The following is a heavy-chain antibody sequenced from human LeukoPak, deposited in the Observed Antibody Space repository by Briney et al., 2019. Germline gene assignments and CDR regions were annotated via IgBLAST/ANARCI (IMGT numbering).Heavy chain of an antibody. J-gene: IGHJ4*02. D-gene: IGHD3-22*01. CDR1: GGSISSGGYY. CDR3: ARGVYDSSGYYLDY. V-gene: IGHV4-31*03. Sequence: PSQTLSLTCTVSGGSISSGGYYWRWIRQHPGKGLEWIGYIYYSGSTYYNPSLKSRVTISVDTSKNQFSLKLSSVTAADTAVYYCARGVYDSSGYYLDYWGQGTLVTVSS. CDR2: IYYSGST.